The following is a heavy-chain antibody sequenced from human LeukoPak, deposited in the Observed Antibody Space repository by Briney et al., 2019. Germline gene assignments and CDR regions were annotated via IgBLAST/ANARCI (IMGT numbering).Heavy chain of an antibody. CDR1: GFTFRNFW. CDR3: ARTLGVPSAFDP. D-gene: IGHD2-2*01. V-gene: IGHV3-74*01. CDR2: INSDGSST. Sequence: PGGSLRLSCAASGFTFRNFWMHWVRQPPGKGLLWVSRINSDGSSTTYADSMKGRFTISRDNTKNTLYLQMNNLRAEDTAVYYCARTLGVPSAFDPWGQGTLVTVSS. J-gene: IGHJ5*02.